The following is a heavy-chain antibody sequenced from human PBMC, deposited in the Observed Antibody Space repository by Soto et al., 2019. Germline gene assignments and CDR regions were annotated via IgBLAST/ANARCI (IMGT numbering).Heavy chain of an antibody. V-gene: IGHV4-38-2*01. Sequence: PSETLSLTCAVSGYSISSGYYWGWIRQPPGKGLERIGSIYHSGSTYYNPSLKSRVTISVDTSKNQFSLKLSSVTAADTAVYYCARAITYYYYGMDVWGQGTTVTVSS. CDR2: IYHSGST. J-gene: IGHJ6*02. CDR3: ARAITYYYYGMDV. D-gene: IGHD5-12*01. CDR1: GYSISSGYY.